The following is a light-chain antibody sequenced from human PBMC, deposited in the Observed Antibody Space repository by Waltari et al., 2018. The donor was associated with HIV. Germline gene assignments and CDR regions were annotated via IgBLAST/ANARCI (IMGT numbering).Light chain of an antibody. V-gene: IGLV1-40*01. CDR3: QSYDNSLSGHWG. Sequence: QSVLTQPPSLSGAPGPRVTICCTGSSSNIGHGYDVLWYQQLPGTAPKLLIYGNPNRPSGVADRFAASKSGTSASLAITGHQAEDEGTYYCQSYDNSLSGHWGFGGGTKLTVL. CDR1: SSNIGHGYD. CDR2: GNP. J-gene: IGLJ3*02.